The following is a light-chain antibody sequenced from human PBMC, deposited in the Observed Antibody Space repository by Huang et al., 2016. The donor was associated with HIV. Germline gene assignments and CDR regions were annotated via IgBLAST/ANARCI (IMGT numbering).Light chain of an antibody. CDR2: VAS. CDR3: MQALQTPLT. CDR1: QSLLHRNGNNY. Sequence: DIVMTQSPLSLSVTPGEPASISCRSSQSLLHRNGNNYLDWYLQKPGQSPQLLIYVASSRASGIPDRFNGSGSGTDFTLKISRVEAEDVGVYYCMQALQTPLTFGGGTKMEVK. V-gene: IGKV2-28*01. J-gene: IGKJ4*01.